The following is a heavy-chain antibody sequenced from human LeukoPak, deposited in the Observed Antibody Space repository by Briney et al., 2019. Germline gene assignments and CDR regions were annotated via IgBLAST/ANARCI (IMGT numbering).Heavy chain of an antibody. CDR1: GFTFSSYS. Sequence: GGSLRLSCAASGFTFSSYSMNWVRQAPGKGLEWVSSISSSSSYIYYADSVKGRFTISRDNAKNSLYLQMNSLRAEDTAVYYCARDPSNCGGDCFYFDYWGQGTLVTVSS. CDR2: ISSSSSYI. CDR3: ARDPSNCGGDCFYFDY. J-gene: IGHJ4*02. V-gene: IGHV3-21*01. D-gene: IGHD2-21*02.